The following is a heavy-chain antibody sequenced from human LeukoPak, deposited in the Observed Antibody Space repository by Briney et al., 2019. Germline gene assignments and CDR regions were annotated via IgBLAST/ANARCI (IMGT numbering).Heavy chain of an antibody. CDR3: ARDRSGSGLSD. J-gene: IGHJ4*02. CDR1: GGSISGYY. V-gene: IGHV4-59*12. Sequence: SETLSLTCTVSGGSISGYYWSWIRQPPGKGLEWIGYIHYSGTTNYNPSLKSRVTISVDTSKNQFSLKLSSVTAADTAVYYCARDRSGSGLSDWGQGTLVTVSS. D-gene: IGHD2-15*01. CDR2: IHYSGTT.